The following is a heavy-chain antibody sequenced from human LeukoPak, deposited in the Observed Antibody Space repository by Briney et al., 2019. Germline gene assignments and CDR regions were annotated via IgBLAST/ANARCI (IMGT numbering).Heavy chain of an antibody. J-gene: IGHJ4*02. D-gene: IGHD3-10*01. CDR2: INHSGST. CDR1: GGSFSGYY. Sequence: SDTLSLTCAVYGGSFSGYYWRWIRQPPGKGLEWIGEINHSGSTNYNPSLKSRVTISVDTSKNQFSLKLSSVTAADTAVYYCARGPNYGSGRSYYFDYWGQGTLVTVSS. CDR3: ARGPNYGSGRSYYFDY. V-gene: IGHV4-34*01.